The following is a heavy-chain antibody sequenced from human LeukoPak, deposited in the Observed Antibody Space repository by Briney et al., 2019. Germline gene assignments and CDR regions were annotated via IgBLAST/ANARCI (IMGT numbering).Heavy chain of an antibody. CDR2: ISSSGSTN. J-gene: IGHJ4*02. D-gene: IGHD3-10*01. CDR1: GFTFSDYY. CDR3: ARYGTVVRGFIDY. V-gene: IGHV3-11*01. Sequence: GGSLTLSCAASGFTFSDYYMSWIRQAPGKGLEWVSYISSSGSTNYYADSVKGRFTISRANAKNSLYLQMNILSAEDTAVDYCARYGTVVRGFIDYGGQGTVVTVSA.